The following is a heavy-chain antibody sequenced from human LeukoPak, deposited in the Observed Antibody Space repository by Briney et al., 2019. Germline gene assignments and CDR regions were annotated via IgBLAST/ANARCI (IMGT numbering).Heavy chain of an antibody. D-gene: IGHD6-13*01. V-gene: IGHV1-2*02. CDR3: ARGAAAGLNWFDP. CDR1: GYTFTGYY. J-gene: IGHJ5*02. Sequence: ASVKVSCKASGYTFTGYYMHWVRQAPGQGLEWMGWINPNSGGTNYAQKLQGRVTMTTDTSTSTAYMELRSLRSDDTAVYYCARGAAAGLNWFDPWGQGTLVTVSS. CDR2: INPNSGGT.